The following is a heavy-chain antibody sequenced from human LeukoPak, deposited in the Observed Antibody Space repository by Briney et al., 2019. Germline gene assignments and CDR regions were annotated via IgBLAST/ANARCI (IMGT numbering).Heavy chain of an antibody. D-gene: IGHD3-22*01. V-gene: IGHV3-9*01. CDR3: AKTTLTFHYDLSGYYFDN. J-gene: IGHJ4*02. CDR2: ITWNSDST. CDR1: GFTFDDYA. Sequence: GGSLRLSCATSGFTFDDYAMHWVRHAPGKGLEWVSGITWNSDSTCYADSVKGRFTISRDNAKNSLYLQMNSLRAEDTALYFCAKTTLTFHYDLSGYYFDNWGQGTPVTVST.